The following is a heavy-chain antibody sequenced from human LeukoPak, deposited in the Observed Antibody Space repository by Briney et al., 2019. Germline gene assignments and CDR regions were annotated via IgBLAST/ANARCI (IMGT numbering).Heavy chain of an antibody. CDR3: ARDVWFGDYRWFDP. CDR2: IRYDGSAY. V-gene: IGHV3-33*07. CDR1: GFTFSAYA. Sequence: GGSLRLSCEASGFTFSAYAMTWVRQPPGKGLEWVAVIRYDGSAYSYADSVKGRFTISRDNSKNTLYLQMSSLRAEDTAVYFCARDVWFGDYRWFDPWGQGTLVTVSS. J-gene: IGHJ5*02. D-gene: IGHD3-10*01.